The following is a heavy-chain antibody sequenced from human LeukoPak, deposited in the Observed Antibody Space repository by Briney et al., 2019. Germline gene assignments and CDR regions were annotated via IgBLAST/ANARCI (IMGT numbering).Heavy chain of an antibody. CDR2: ISYDGSNK. D-gene: IGHD3-9*01. J-gene: IGHJ4*02. CDR1: GFTFSSYA. V-gene: IGHV3-30-3*01. CDR3: ARGSIWARSYGKLDY. Sequence: GRSLRLSCAASGFTFSSYAMRWVRQAPGKGLEWVAVISYDGSNKYYADSVKGRFTISRDNSKNTLYLQMNSLRAEDTAVYYCARGSIWARSYGKLDYWGQGTLVTVSS.